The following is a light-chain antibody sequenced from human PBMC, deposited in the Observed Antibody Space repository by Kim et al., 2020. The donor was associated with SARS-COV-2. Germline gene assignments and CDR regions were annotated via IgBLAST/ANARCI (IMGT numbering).Light chain of an antibody. Sequence: DIQMTQSPSSLSASVGDRVTITCRTSQSISKYLNWYQQKLGKAPELLIYAASSLQGGVPSRFSGSGSGTDFTLTISSLQPDDFATYYCQQSYSTPWTFGHGTKVEIK. J-gene: IGKJ1*01. CDR3: QQSYSTPWT. CDR1: QSISKY. CDR2: AAS. V-gene: IGKV1-39*01.